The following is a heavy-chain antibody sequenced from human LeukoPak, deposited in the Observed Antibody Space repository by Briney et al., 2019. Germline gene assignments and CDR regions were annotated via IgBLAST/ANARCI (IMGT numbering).Heavy chain of an antibody. CDR1: GYTFTTYY. CDR2: ISAYNGNT. D-gene: IGHD3-10*01. CDR3: ARGVYYYGSGSHLDY. V-gene: IGHV1-18*04. J-gene: IGHJ4*02. Sequence: ASVKVSCKASGYTFTTYYMHWVRQAPGQGLEWMGWISAYNGNTNYAQKLRGRVTMTTDTSTSTAYMELRSLRSDDTAVYYCARGVYYYGSGSHLDYWGQGTLVTVSS.